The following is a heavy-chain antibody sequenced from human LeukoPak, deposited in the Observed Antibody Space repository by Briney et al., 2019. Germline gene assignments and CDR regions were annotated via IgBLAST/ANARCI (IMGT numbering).Heavy chain of an antibody. D-gene: IGHD2-2*01. CDR3: AKAACSSTSCYGD. Sequence: GGSPRLSCAASGFTFSSYAMNWVRQAPGKGLEWVSAISGSGGSTYYADSVKGRFTISRDNSKNTLYLQMNSLRAEDTAVYYCAKAACSSTSCYGDWGQGTLVTVSS. CDR1: GFTFSSYA. V-gene: IGHV3-23*01. CDR2: ISGSGGST. J-gene: IGHJ4*02.